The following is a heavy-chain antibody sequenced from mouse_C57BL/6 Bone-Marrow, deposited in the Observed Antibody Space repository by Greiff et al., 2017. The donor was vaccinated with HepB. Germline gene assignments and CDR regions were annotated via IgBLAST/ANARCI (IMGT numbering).Heavy chain of an antibody. CDR3: ARCSYYDYDEAMDY. CDR1: GYTFTDYY. Sequence: VQLQQSGAELVRPGASVKLSCKASGYTFTDYYINWVKQRPGQGLEWIARIYPGSGNTYYNEKFKGKATLTAEKSSSTAYMQLSSLTSEDSAVYFCARCSYYDYDEAMDYWGQGTSVTVSS. V-gene: IGHV1-76*01. CDR2: IYPGSGNT. J-gene: IGHJ4*01. D-gene: IGHD2-4*01.